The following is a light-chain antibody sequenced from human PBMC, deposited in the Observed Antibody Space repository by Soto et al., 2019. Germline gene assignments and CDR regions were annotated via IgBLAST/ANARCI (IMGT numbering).Light chain of an antibody. CDR3: CSYAGSYPVV. CDR2: DVS. Sequence: HSVLTQPRSVSGSPGQSVTISCTGTSSDIGAYNYVSWYQHYPGKAPKLMINDVSNRPSGVPDRFSGSKSGNTASLTISGLQAEDEADYYCCSYAGSYPVVFGGGTKLTVL. V-gene: IGLV2-11*01. J-gene: IGLJ2*01. CDR1: SSDIGAYNY.